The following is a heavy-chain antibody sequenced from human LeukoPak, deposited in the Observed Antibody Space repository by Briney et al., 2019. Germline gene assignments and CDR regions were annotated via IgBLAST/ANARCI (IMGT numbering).Heavy chain of an antibody. CDR1: GFTFSDYY. Sequence: GGSLRLSCAASGFTFSDYYMSWIRQAPGKGLEWVSYISSSGSTIYYADSVKGRFTISRDNAKHSLYLQMNSLRAEDTAVYYCARVLRRTQIFDYWGQGTLVTVSS. V-gene: IGHV3-11*01. D-gene: IGHD5/OR15-5a*01. CDR2: ISSSGSTI. CDR3: ARVLRRTQIFDY. J-gene: IGHJ4*02.